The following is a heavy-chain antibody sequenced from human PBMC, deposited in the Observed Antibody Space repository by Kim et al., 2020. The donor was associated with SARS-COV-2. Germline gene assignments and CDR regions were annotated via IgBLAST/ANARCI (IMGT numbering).Heavy chain of an antibody. D-gene: IGHD5-18*01. J-gene: IGHJ4*02. Sequence: GGSLRLSCAASGFIFNNAWMGWVRQAPGKGLEWVGRIKSKTDGGTTNYAAPVKGRFTISRDDSKNTLYLQVNSLKTEDTAVYYCTGCRVGYSYLIDYWGQGTLVTVSS. V-gene: IGHV3-15*01. CDR1: GFIFNNAW. CDR3: TGCRVGYSYLIDY. CDR2: IKSKTDGGTT.